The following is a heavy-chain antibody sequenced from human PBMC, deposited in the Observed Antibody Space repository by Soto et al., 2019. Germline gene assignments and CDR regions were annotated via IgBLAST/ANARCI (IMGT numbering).Heavy chain of an antibody. J-gene: IGHJ4*02. D-gene: IGHD3-9*01. Sequence: QVQLQESGPGLVKPSQTLSLTCTVSGGSISSGGYYWSWIRQHPGKGLEWIGYIYYSGSTYYNPSLKSRVTISVDTSKNQCSLKLSSVTAADTAVYYCARGNWPDILTGGYFDYWGQGTLVTVSS. CDR1: GGSISSGGYY. V-gene: IGHV4-31*03. CDR2: IYYSGST. CDR3: ARGNWPDILTGGYFDY.